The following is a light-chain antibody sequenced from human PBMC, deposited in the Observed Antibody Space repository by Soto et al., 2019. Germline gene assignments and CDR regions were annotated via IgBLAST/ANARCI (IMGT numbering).Light chain of an antibody. Sequence: EIALTQSPATLSQSPAERAAPPCRASESIRSWLAWYQQKPGQAPRLLIYGASSRATGIPARFSGSGSGTEFTLTINSLQSEDFAVYYCQQYNNWPRTCGQGTKGDIK. CDR2: GAS. V-gene: IGKV3-15*01. CDR3: QQYNNWPRT. J-gene: IGKJ1*01. CDR1: ESIRSW.